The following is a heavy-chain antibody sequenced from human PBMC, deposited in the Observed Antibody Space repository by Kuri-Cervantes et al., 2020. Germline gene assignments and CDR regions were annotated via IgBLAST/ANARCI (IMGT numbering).Heavy chain of an antibody. CDR1: GGSISSSSYY. J-gene: IGHJ4*02. CDR3: ARGGGVPAAIGDLDY. Sequence: GSLRLSCTVSGGSISSSSYYWGWIRQPPGKGLEWIGSIYYSGSTYYNPSLKSRVTISVDTSKDQFSLNLKSVTAADTAVYYCARGGGVPAAIGDLDYWGQGTQVTVSS. CDR2: IYYSGST. V-gene: IGHV4-39*01. D-gene: IGHD2-2*02.